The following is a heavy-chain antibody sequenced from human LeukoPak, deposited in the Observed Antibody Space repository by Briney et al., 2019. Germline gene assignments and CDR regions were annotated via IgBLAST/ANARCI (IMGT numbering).Heavy chain of an antibody. CDR3: ARDVKSYYYDSSGYRWDY. D-gene: IGHD3-22*01. CDR1: GYTFSSYG. CDR2: ISAYNGNT. Sequence: GASVKVSCKASGYTFSSYGISWVRQAPGQGLEWMGWISAYNGNTNYAQKHQGRATMTTDTSTSTAYMELRSLRSDDTAVYYCARDVKSYYYDSSGYRWDYWGQGTLVTVSS. V-gene: IGHV1-18*01. J-gene: IGHJ4*02.